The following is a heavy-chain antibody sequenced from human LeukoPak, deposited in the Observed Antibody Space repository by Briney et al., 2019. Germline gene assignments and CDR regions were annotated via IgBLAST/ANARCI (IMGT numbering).Heavy chain of an antibody. Sequence: WASVKVSCKASGYTFTGYYMHWVRQAPGQGLEWMGWINPNSGGTNYAQKFQGRVTMTRDTSISTAYMELSRLRSDDTAVYYCARGGDVGITMVRGVIIHLDYWGQGTLVTVSS. J-gene: IGHJ4*02. D-gene: IGHD3-10*01. CDR1: GYTFTGYY. CDR2: INPNSGGT. V-gene: IGHV1-2*02. CDR3: ARGGDVGITMVRGVIIHLDY.